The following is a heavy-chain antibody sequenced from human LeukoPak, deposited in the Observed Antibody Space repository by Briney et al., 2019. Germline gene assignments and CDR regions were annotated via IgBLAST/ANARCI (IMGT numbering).Heavy chain of an antibody. D-gene: IGHD1-26*01. CDR1: GYSFTSYG. J-gene: IGHJ4*02. Sequence: SVKVSCKASGYSFTSYGISWVREAPGRGLEWVGYISAYDGETRYAQKFQGRVTLTTDTSTGTVYMEMRRLRSDDTAVHYCARGGKNYFDFWGQGTLVTVSS. CDR2: ISAYDGET. CDR3: ARGGKNYFDF. V-gene: IGHV1-18*01.